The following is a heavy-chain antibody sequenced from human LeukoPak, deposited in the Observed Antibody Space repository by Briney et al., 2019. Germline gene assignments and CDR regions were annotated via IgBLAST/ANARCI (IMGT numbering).Heavy chain of an antibody. CDR1: GYTFTDYY. Sequence: SSVKVSCKASGYTFTDYYIHWMRQAPGQGLEWRGWINTKRDVTTYAQKFQGRVTMTRDSSITTAYMELTRLRSDDTTIYYCARERNYGDYGNAFDVWGQGTKVTVSS. CDR3: ARERNYGDYGNAFDV. V-gene: IGHV1-2*02. J-gene: IGHJ3*01. CDR2: INTKRDVT. D-gene: IGHD4-17*01.